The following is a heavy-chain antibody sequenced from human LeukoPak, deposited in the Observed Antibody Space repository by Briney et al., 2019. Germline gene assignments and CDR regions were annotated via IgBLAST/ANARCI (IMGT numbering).Heavy chain of an antibody. CDR1: GGSISSSSYC. Sequence: PSETLSLTCTVSGGSISSSSYCWGWIRQPPGKGLEWIGSVCYSGSTYYNPALERRLTIPVHQSKNQFSLKLSSVTAAPTAVYYCARRSGSYRYYFDYWGQGTLVTVSS. J-gene: IGHJ4*02. D-gene: IGHD1-26*01. CDR2: VCYSGST. V-gene: IGHV4-39*01. CDR3: ARRSGSYRYYFDY.